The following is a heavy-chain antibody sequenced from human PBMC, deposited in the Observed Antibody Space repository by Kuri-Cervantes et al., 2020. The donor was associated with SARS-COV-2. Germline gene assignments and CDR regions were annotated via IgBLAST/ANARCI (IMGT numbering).Heavy chain of an antibody. CDR2: INHSGST. CDR3: ARRGDFWSGTRLFNWFDP. D-gene: IGHD3-3*01. V-gene: IGHV4-34*01. CDR1: GGSFSGYY. J-gene: IGHJ5*02. Sequence: SETLSLTCAVYGGSFSGYYWSWIRQPPGKGLEWIGEINHSGSTNYNPSLKSRVTISVDTSKNQFSLKLSSVTAAGTAVYYCARRGDFWSGTRLFNWFDPWGQGTLVTVSS.